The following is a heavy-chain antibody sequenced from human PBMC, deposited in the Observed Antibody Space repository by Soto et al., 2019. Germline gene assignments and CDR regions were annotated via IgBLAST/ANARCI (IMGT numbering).Heavy chain of an antibody. CDR2: ISYDGSNK. CDR3: AKPPDDYSNYVRHFYGMDV. D-gene: IGHD4-4*01. Sequence: QVQLVESGGGVFQPGRSLRLPCAAPELTFKSYGMHWVPKLPAKGLEWGPFISYDGSNKYYADSVKGRFTISRDNSKNTLYLQMNSLRAEDTAVYYCAKPPDDYSNYVRHFYGMDVWGQGTTVTVSS. V-gene: IGHV3-30*18. J-gene: IGHJ6*02. CDR1: ELTFKSYG.